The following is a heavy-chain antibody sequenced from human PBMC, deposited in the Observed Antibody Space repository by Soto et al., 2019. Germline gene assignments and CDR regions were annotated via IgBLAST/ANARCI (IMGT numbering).Heavy chain of an antibody. CDR2: IYWDDDK. Sequence: QITLKESGPTLVKHTQTLTLNCTFSGFSLSTSGVAVGWIRQPPGKALEWLALIYWDDDKRYSPSLKSRLTITTDTSKNQVILTMTNMDPVDTATYYCAQRRRELGYGMDVWGQGTTVTVSS. CDR1: GFSLSTSGVA. V-gene: IGHV2-5*02. CDR3: AQRRRELGYGMDV. D-gene: IGHD3-10*01. J-gene: IGHJ6*02.